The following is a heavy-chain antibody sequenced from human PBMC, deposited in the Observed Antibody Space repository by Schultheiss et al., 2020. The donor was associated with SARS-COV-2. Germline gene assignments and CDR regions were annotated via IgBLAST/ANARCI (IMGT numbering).Heavy chain of an antibody. V-gene: IGHV1-2*02. CDR1: GYTFTGYY. D-gene: IGHD3-22*01. Sequence: ASVKVSCKASGYTFTGYYMHWVRQAPGQGLEWMGWINPNSGGTEYAQKIQGRVTMTRDTSASTAYMELSSLRSEDTAVYYCANSPLYYYDNSRNWFDPWGQGTLVTVSS. CDR2: INPNSGGT. CDR3: ANSPLYYYDNSRNWFDP. J-gene: IGHJ5*02.